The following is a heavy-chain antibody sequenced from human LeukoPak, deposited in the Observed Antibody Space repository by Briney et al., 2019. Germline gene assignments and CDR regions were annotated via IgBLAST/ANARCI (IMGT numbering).Heavy chain of an antibody. Sequence: SETLSLTCTVSGGSISSYYWSWIRQPAGKGLEWIGRIYTSGSTNYNPSLKSRVTISVDTSKNQFSLKLSSVTAADTAVYYCARTYYYDSSGYPRYYYCMDVWGKGTTVTISS. J-gene: IGHJ6*03. V-gene: IGHV4-4*07. CDR2: IYTSGST. D-gene: IGHD3-22*01. CDR1: GGSISSYY. CDR3: ARTYYYDSSGYPRYYYCMDV.